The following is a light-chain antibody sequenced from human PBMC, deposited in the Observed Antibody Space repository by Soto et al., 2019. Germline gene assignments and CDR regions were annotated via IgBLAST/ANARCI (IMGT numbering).Light chain of an antibody. CDR1: QSISFY. V-gene: IGKV1-39*01. CDR2: TAS. Sequence: DIQMTQSPSSVCASVGDRVTISNRASQSISFYLNWYRQKTGKAPKLLIYTASNVQSGVPSRISGSGSETDFTLTISSLQPEDFATYYCQQSYNMPRTFGQGTKVDIK. J-gene: IGKJ1*01. CDR3: QQSYNMPRT.